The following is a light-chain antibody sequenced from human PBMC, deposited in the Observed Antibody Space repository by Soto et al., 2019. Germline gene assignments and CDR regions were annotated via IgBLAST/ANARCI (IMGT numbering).Light chain of an antibody. CDR2: GAC. CDR3: QQRSNWPRIT. Sequence: MVLTQDPATLALCPWERATLPCLACQSLSRYLAWYQQKPGQARRLVIFGACTRATGITDRFTGSGSGTDFTLTISSLEPEDLAVYFWQQRSNWPRITISQGTRLEIK. J-gene: IGKJ5*01. V-gene: IGKV3-11*01. CDR1: QSLSRY.